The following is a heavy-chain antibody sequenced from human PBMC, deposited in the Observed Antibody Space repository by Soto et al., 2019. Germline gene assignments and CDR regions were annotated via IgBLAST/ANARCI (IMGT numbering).Heavy chain of an antibody. Sequence: KTSETLSLTCAVSGGSISSGGYSWSWIRQPPGKGLEWIGYIYHSGSTYYNPSLKSRVTISVDRSKNQFSLKLSSVTAADTAVYYCTSGPIAAAGFDYWGQGTLVTVSS. CDR3: TSGPIAAAGFDY. J-gene: IGHJ4*02. V-gene: IGHV4-30-2*01. D-gene: IGHD6-13*01. CDR2: IYHSGST. CDR1: GGSISSGGYS.